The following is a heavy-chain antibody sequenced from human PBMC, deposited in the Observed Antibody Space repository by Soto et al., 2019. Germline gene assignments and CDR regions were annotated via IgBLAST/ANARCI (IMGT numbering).Heavy chain of an antibody. CDR3: ARRRRIQLSSNFDY. Sequence: SETLSLTCTVSGGSTSSSSYYWGWIRQPPGKGLEWIGSIYYSGSTYYNPSLKSRVTISVDTSKNQFSLKLSSVTAADTAVYYCARRRRIQLSSNFDYWGQGTLVTVSS. J-gene: IGHJ4*02. CDR2: IYYSGST. CDR1: GGSTSSSSYY. V-gene: IGHV4-39*01. D-gene: IGHD5-18*01.